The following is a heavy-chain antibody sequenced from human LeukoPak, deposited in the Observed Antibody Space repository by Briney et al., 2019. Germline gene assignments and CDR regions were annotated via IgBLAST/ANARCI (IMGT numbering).Heavy chain of an antibody. CDR3: ASNGDLYCSSTSCYSEWFDP. J-gene: IGHJ5*02. V-gene: IGHV4-38-2*02. D-gene: IGHD2-2*01. CDR2: IYHSGST. Sequence: SETLSLTCTVSGYPISSGYYWGWIRQPPGKGLEWIGSIYHSGSTYYNPSLKSRVTISVDTSKNQFSLKLSSVTAADTAVYYCASNGDLYCSSTSCYSEWFDPWGQGTLVTVSS. CDR1: GYPISSGYY.